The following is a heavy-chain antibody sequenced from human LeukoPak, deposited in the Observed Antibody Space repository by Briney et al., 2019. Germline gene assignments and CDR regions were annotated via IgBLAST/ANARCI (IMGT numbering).Heavy chain of an antibody. D-gene: IGHD3-3*01. CDR1: GGSVSNYF. CDR2: IYYSGST. CDR3: ARPSYDFWSGYYTPRDFDI. J-gene: IGHJ3*02. Sequence: SETLSLTCTVSGGSVSNYFWSWIRQPPGKGLEWIGYIYYSGSTTYNPSLKSRVTISVDTSKNQFSLKLSSVTAADTAVYYCARPSYDFWSGYYTPRDFDIWGQGTMVTVSS. V-gene: IGHV4-59*02.